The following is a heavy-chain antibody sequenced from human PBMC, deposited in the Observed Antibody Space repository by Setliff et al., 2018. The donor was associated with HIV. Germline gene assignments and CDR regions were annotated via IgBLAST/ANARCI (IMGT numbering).Heavy chain of an antibody. CDR2: INPNSGGT. Sequence: ASVKVSCKASGYTFTGYYIHWVRQAPGQGLEWMGWINPNSGGTNYAQKFQGRVTMTRDTSINTAHMYLSSLRSDDTAIYFCARGTDFWSGSSNFDYWGQGTQVTVSS. V-gene: IGHV1-2*02. CDR3: ARGTDFWSGSSNFDY. D-gene: IGHD3-3*01. CDR1: GYTFTGYY. J-gene: IGHJ4*02.